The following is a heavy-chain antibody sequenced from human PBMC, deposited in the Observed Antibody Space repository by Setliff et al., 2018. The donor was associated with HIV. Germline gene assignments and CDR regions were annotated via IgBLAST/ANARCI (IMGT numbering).Heavy chain of an antibody. Sequence: TLSLTCTVYGASISNSNSYWGWIRQTPGKRLEWLASIYQSGRTNYNPSLKSRVTISVDKSNNQFSLRLSSVTAADTAVYYCARSTAEIAVAGIWGQGTMVTVSS. CDR1: GASISNSNSY. CDR3: ARSTAEIAVAGI. D-gene: IGHD6-19*01. CDR2: IYQSGRT. J-gene: IGHJ3*02. V-gene: IGHV4-39*07.